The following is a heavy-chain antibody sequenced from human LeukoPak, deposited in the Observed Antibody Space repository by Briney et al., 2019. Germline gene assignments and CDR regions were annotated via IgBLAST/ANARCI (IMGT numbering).Heavy chain of an antibody. CDR1: GFTFSSYE. D-gene: IGHD3-9*01. J-gene: IGHJ4*02. CDR2: ISSSGSTI. CDR3: AREDYDILTYTG. V-gene: IGHV3-48*03. Sequence: GGSLRLSCAASGFTFSSYEMNWVRQAPGKGLEWVSYISSSGSTIYYADSVKGRFTISRDNAKNTLYLQMNSLRAEDTAVYYCAREDYDILTYTGWGQGTLVTVSS.